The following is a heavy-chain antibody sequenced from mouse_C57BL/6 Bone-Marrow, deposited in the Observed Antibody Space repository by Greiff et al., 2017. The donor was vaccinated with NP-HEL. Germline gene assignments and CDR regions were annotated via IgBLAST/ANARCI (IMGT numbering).Heavy chain of an antibody. J-gene: IGHJ2*01. CDR2: IRSKSNNYAT. V-gene: IGHV10-1*01. CDR1: GFSFNTYA. Sequence: EVKLQESGGGLVQPKGSLKLSCAASGFSFNTYAMNWVRQAPGKGLEWVARIRSKSNNYATYYADSVKDRFTISRDDSESMLYLQMNNLKTEDTAMYYCVRSSITTGDYWGQGTTLTVSS. CDR3: VRSSITTGDY. D-gene: IGHD1-1*01.